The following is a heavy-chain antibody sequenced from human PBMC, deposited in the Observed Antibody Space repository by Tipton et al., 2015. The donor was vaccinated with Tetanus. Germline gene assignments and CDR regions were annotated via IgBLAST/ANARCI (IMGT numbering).Heavy chain of an antibody. Sequence: TLSLTCTVSGASINAGGYLWTWIRQPPGKGLEWIGSVYYSGTTYYNASLESRVTISIDTSKRQISMKLTSVTAADTAVYYCAGVAAQRTELYFEHWGQGTQVTVSS. CDR1: GASINAGGYL. CDR3: AGVAAQRTELYFEH. CDR2: VYYSGTT. J-gene: IGHJ1*01. V-gene: IGHV4-39*01. D-gene: IGHD2-8*02.